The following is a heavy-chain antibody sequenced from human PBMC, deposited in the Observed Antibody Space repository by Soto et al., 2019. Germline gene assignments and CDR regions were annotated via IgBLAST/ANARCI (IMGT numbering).Heavy chain of an antibody. CDR3: ARPRGNYDFWSGWAFDI. V-gene: IGHV1-8*01. D-gene: IGHD3-3*01. CDR2: MNPNSGNT. CDR1: GYTFTSYD. J-gene: IGHJ3*02. Sequence: GASVKVSCKASGYTFTSYDINWVRQATGQGLEWMGWMNPNSGNTGYAQKFQGRVTMTRNTSISTAYMELSSLRSEDTAVYYCARPRGNYDFWSGWAFDIWGQGTMVTVSS.